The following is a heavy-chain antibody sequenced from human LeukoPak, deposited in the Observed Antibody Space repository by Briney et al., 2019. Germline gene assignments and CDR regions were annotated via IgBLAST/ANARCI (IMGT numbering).Heavy chain of an antibody. CDR2: IYYSGST. CDR1: GGSISSYY. CDR3: ARDIRYGGNSV. V-gene: IGHV4-59*01. D-gene: IGHD4-23*01. J-gene: IGHJ4*02. Sequence: SETLSLTCTVSGGSISSYYWSWIRQPPGKGLEWMGYIYYSGSTNYNPSLKSRVTISVDTSKNQFSLKLSSVTAADTAVYYCARDIRYGGNSVWGQGTLVTVSS.